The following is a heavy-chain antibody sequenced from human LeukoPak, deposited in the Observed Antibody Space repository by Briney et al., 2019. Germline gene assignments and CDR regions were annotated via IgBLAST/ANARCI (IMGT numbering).Heavy chain of an antibody. J-gene: IGHJ4*02. CDR1: GFTFSSFS. D-gene: IGHD3-22*01. CDR2: ISISSSTI. Sequence: GGSLRLSCAASGFTFSSFSMNWVRQAPGKGLEWVSYISISSSTIYYADSVKGRFTISRDNSKNTLYLQMNSLRAEDTAVYYCARGLLRSANFDYWGQGTLVTVSS. CDR3: ARGLLRSANFDY. V-gene: IGHV3-48*01.